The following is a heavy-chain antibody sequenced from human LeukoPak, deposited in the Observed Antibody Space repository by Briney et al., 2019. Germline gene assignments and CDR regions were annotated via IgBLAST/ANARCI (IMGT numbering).Heavy chain of an antibody. CDR1: GFTFSNYA. V-gene: IGHV3-23*01. D-gene: IGHD2-8*01. Sequence: GGSLRLSCAGSGFTFSNYAMTWVRQAPGKGLEWVSSVTGSGRNTFYPDSVERRFTISRDNYENTVYLQMNRMRAEDTAVYSCVKSPRVRANQRGVFDYWGQGTLVTVSP. CDR3: VKSPRVRANQRGVFDY. J-gene: IGHJ4*02. CDR2: VTGSGRNT.